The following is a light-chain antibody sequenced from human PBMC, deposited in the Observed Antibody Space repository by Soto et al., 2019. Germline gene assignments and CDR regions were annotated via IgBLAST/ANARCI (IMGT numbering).Light chain of an antibody. J-gene: IGLJ1*01. Sequence: QSALTQPPSASGSPGQSVTISCTGTSSDVGDYNYVSWYQQHPGKAPKLMIYEVSKRPSGVPDRFSGSKSGNTASLTVSGLQAEDEADYYCSSYAGSNNFEVGTGPKLTVL. CDR2: EVS. CDR1: SSDVGDYNY. V-gene: IGLV2-8*01. CDR3: SSYAGSNNFE.